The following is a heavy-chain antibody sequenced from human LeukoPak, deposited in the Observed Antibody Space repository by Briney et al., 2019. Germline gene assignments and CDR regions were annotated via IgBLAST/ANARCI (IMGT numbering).Heavy chain of an antibody. D-gene: IGHD3-16*01. V-gene: IGHV3-33*06. CDR2: IWYDGSNK. CDR1: GFTFRSYG. J-gene: IGHJ4*02. CDR3: AKDPNSNYDYVWGSFGFDY. Sequence: GGSLRLSCAASGFTFRSYGMHWVRQAPGKGLEWVAVIWYDGSNKYYADSVKGRFTISRDNSKNTPYLQMNSLRAEDTAVYYCAKDPNSNYDYVWGSFGFDYWGQGTLVTVSS.